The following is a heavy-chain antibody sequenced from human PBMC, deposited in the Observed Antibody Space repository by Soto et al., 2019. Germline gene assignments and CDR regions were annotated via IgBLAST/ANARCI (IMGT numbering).Heavy chain of an antibody. J-gene: IGHJ4*02. CDR1: GGPIRSYY. Sequence: PSETLSLTCTVSGGPIRSYYLSWIRQPPGKGLEWIGYIYYSGSTNYNPSLKSRVTISVDTSKNQFSLKLSSVTAADTAVYYCATRWGNADYGDGLDYWGQGTLVTVPQ. CDR2: IYYSGST. V-gene: IGHV4-59*01. CDR3: ATRWGNADYGDGLDY. D-gene: IGHD4-17*01.